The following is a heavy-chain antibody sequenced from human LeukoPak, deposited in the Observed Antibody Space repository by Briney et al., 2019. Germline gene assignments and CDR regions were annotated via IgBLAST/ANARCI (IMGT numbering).Heavy chain of an antibody. V-gene: IGHV5-51*01. CDR3: ARGLGERGAFDI. CDR2: IYPGDSDT. CDR1: GYSFATYW. J-gene: IGHJ3*02. D-gene: IGHD3-16*01. Sequence: GESLKISCKGSGYSFATYWIGWVRQMPGKGLEWMGIIYPGDSDTRYSPSFQGQVTISADKSITTAYLQCGSLKASDTAMYYCARGLGERGAFDIWGQGTMVTVSS.